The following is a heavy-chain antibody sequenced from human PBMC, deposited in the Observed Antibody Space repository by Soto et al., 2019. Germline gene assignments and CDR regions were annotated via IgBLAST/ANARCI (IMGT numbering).Heavy chain of an antibody. V-gene: IGHV3-30-3*01. CDR2: ISYDGSNK. CDR1: GFTFSSYA. Sequence: VGSLRLSCAASGFTFSSYAMHWVRQAPGKGLEWVAVISYDGSNKYYADSVKGRFTISRDNSKNTLYLQMNSLRAEDTAVYYCARAFRYSGFEADYWGQGTLVTVSS. D-gene: IGHD5-12*01. CDR3: ARAFRYSGFEADY. J-gene: IGHJ4*02.